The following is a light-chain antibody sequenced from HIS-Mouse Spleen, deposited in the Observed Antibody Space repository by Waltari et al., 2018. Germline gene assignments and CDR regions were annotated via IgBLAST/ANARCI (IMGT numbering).Light chain of an antibody. V-gene: IGLV3-25*03. CDR1: ALPNQY. J-gene: IGLJ3*02. CDR3: QSADSSGTNWV. CDR2: KDS. Sequence: SYELPQPPSVSVSPGQTARITCSGAALPNQYASSYQQKPGQAPVLVIYKDSERPSGIPERFSGSSSGTTVTLTISGVQAEDEADYYCQSADSSGTNWVFGGGTKLTVL.